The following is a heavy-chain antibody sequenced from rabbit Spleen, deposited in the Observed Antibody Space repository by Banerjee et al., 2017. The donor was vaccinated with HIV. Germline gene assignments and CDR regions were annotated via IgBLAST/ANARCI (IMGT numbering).Heavy chain of an antibody. CDR3: ARTGSGANDYYPL. D-gene: IGHD1-1*01. CDR1: GFSFSSSYY. Sequence: QSLEESGGDLVKPGASLTLTCTASGFSFSSSYYMCWVRQAPGKGLEWIACIGTTNGNLYYASWAKGRFTISKTSSTTVTLQMTSLTAADTATYFCARTGSGANDYYPLWGPGTLVTVS. V-gene: IGHV1S40*01. J-gene: IGHJ6*01. CDR2: IGTTNGNL.